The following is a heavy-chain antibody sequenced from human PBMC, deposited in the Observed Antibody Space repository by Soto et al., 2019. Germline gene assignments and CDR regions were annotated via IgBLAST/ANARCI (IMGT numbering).Heavy chain of an antibody. CDR3: ARERFLEWLPKRNWFDP. Sequence: SETLSLTCAVYGGSFGGYYWSWIRQPPGKGLEWIGEINHSGSTNYNPSLKSRVTITVDTSKNQFSLKLSSVTAADTAVYYCARERFLEWLPKRNWFDPWGQGTLVTVSS. CDR2: INHSGST. CDR1: GGSFGGYY. V-gene: IGHV4-34*01. D-gene: IGHD3-3*01. J-gene: IGHJ5*02.